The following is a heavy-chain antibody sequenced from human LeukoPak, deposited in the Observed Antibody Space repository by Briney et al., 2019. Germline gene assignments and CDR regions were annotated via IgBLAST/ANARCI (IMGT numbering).Heavy chain of an antibody. D-gene: IGHD3-22*01. V-gene: IGHV3-9*01. CDR1: GFTFDDYA. CDR3: AKAVVPVISQHYFDY. J-gene: IGHJ4*02. Sequence: GGSLRLSCAASGFTFDDYAMHWVRQAPGKGLEWVSGISWNSGFIGYADSVKGRFTISRDNARNSLYLQMNSLRAEDTAVYYCAKAVVPVISQHYFDYWGQGTLVTVSS. CDR2: ISWNSGFI.